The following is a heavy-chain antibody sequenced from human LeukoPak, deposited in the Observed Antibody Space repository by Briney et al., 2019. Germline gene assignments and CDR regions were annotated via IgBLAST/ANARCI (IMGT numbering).Heavy chain of an antibody. Sequence: ASVKVSCKASGYTFTGYYMHWVRQAPGQGLEWMGWINPNSGGTNYAQKFQGWVTMTRDTSISTAYMELSRLRSADTAVYYCAREVVGIAVAPHNWFDPWGQGTLVTVSS. J-gene: IGHJ5*02. CDR1: GYTFTGYY. D-gene: IGHD6-19*01. CDR3: AREVVGIAVAPHNWFDP. V-gene: IGHV1-2*04. CDR2: INPNSGGT.